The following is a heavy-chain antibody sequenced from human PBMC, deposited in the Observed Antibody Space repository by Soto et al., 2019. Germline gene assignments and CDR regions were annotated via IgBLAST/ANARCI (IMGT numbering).Heavy chain of an antibody. V-gene: IGHV1-18*01. J-gene: IGHJ4*02. Sequence: QVQLVQSGAEVKKPGASVKVSCKASGYTFTSYGITWVRQAPGQGLEWMGWIRVSNGNPHYAQKFQGRVTMNTDTSTSTAYMELRSLRSDDTAMYYCAREDGSGSYYHFDYWGQGALVTVSS. CDR3: AREDGSGSYYHFDY. CDR2: IRVSNGNP. CDR1: GYTFTSYG. D-gene: IGHD3-10*01.